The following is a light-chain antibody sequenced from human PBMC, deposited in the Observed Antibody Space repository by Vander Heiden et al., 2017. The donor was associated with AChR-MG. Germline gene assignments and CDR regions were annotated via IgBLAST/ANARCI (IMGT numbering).Light chain of an antibody. V-gene: IGKV1-12*01. J-gene: IGKJ4*01. CDR1: QDISSW. CDR2: AAS. Sequence: DIRMTQSPSSVSASVGDRVTITCRASQDISSWLAWYQQKPGKAPNLLIYAASRVQSGVPSRFSGSGSGTDFTLTISSLHPEDFATYFCQQANNFPHTFGGGTKVEIK. CDR3: QQANNFPHT.